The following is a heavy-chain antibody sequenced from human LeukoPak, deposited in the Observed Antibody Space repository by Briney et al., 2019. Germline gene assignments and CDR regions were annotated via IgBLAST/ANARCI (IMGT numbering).Heavy chain of an antibody. D-gene: IGHD4-11*01. CDR1: GFTFSSYG. CDR2: IWYDGSNK. J-gene: IGHJ4*02. V-gene: IGHV3-33*01. Sequence: PGRSLRLSCAASGFTFSSYGMHWVRQAPGKGREWVAVIWYDGSNKYYADSVKGRFTISRDNSKNTLYLQMNSLRAEDTAVYYCARDHSLGAYFDYWGQGTLVTVSS. CDR3: ARDHSLGAYFDY.